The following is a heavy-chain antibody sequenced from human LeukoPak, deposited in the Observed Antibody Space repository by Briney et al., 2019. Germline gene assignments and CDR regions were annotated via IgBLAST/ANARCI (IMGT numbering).Heavy chain of an antibody. D-gene: IGHD3-3*01. CDR3: AKDHYWSIDY. V-gene: IGHV3-74*01. CDR2: IKGDGIST. J-gene: IGHJ4*02. Sequence: HTGGSLRLSCAASGFDFSSNWMHWVRNAPGQGLVWVSRIKGDGISTNYADSVKGRFTISRDIAKNTLYLQMNSLRAEDTGVYYCAKDHYWSIDYWGRGTLVTVSS. CDR1: GFDFSSNW.